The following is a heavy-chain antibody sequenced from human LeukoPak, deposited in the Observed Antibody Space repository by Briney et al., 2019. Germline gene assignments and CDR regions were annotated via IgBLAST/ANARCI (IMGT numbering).Heavy chain of an antibody. D-gene: IGHD6-6*01. CDR2: INPNSGGT. J-gene: IGHJ5*02. Sequence: ASVKVSCKASGYTFTGYYMHWVRQAPGQGLEWMGWINPNSGGTNCAQKFQGRVTMTRDTSISTAYMELSRLRSDDTAVYYCARDLGSIAVNWFDPWGQGTLVTVSS. V-gene: IGHV1-2*02. CDR1: GYTFTGYY. CDR3: ARDLGSIAVNWFDP.